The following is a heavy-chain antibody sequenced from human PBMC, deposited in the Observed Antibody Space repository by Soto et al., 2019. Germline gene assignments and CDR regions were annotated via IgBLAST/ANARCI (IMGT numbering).Heavy chain of an antibody. J-gene: IGHJ4*02. CDR1: VFTLGDYW. V-gene: IGHV3-74*01. CDR2: INKDGSVT. CDR3: ARDISNGYNSY. Sequence: EVQLVESGGGLIQPGGSLKLSCTVSVFTLGDYWMHWVRQIPGKGLVWVSLINKDGSVTNYAESVKCRFTISRDNAKNTLFLQMNSLRADDTAVYYCARDISNGYNSYWGQGTLVTVSS. D-gene: IGHD2-2*02.